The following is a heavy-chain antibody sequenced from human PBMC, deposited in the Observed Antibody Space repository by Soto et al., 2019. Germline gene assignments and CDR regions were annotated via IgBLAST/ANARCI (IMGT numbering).Heavy chain of an antibody. V-gene: IGHV3-48*02. CDR2: ISSSSSTI. CDR3: AREGGSLNRFDP. J-gene: IGHJ5*01. CDR1: GFTFSSYS. D-gene: IGHD1-26*01. Sequence: EVQLVESGGGLVQPGGSLRLSCAASGFTFSSYSMNWVRQAPGKGLEWVSYISSSSSTIYYADSVKGRFTISRDNVEISLYLQMNSLRDEDTAVYFCAREGGSLNRFDPWGQATLVTVSS.